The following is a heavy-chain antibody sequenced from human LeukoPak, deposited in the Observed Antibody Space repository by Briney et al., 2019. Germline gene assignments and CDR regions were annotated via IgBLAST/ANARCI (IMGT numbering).Heavy chain of an antibody. V-gene: IGHV3-48*03. J-gene: IGHJ4*02. CDR3: ARGSSSWYYFDY. D-gene: IGHD6-13*01. Sequence: GGSLRLSCAASGFTFSSYEMNWVRQAPEKGLEWVSYISSSGSTIYYADSVKGRFTISRDNAKNPLYLLMNSLRAEDTAVYYCARGSSSWYYFDYWGQGTLVTVSS. CDR1: GFTFSSYE. CDR2: ISSSGSTI.